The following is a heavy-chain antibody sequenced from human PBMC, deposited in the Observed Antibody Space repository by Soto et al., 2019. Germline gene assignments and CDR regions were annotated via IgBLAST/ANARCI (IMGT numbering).Heavy chain of an antibody. V-gene: IGHV4-4*07. CDR3: ARGARRSGYSFYV. Sequence: KTSETLSLTCTVSGGSISDYYWTWIRRPAGKGLEWIGRIFTSGNTNYNPSLKSRVTMSVDTSKNQFSLKVTSVTAADTAVYYCARGARRSGYSFYVWGQGTTVTVSS. J-gene: IGHJ6*02. CDR2: IFTSGNT. CDR1: GGSISDYY. D-gene: IGHD3-3*01.